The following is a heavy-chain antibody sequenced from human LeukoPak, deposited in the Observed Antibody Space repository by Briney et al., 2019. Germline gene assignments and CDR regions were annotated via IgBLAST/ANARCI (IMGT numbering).Heavy chain of an antibody. V-gene: IGHV4-34*01. CDR3: ARGAALSAAAGLDY. J-gene: IGHJ4*02. Sequence: SETLSLTCAVYGGSFSGYYWSWIRQPPGKGLEWIGEINHSGSTNYNPSLKSRVTISVDTSKNQFSLKLGSVTAADTAVYYCARGAALSAAAGLDYWGQGTLVTVSS. D-gene: IGHD6-13*01. CDR2: INHSGST. CDR1: GGSFSGYY.